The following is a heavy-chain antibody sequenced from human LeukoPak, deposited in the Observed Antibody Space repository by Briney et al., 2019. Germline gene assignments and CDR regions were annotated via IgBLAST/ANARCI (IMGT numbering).Heavy chain of an antibody. CDR3: ARVEPDPGGSGSYCFDY. V-gene: IGHV4-34*01. J-gene: IGHJ4*02. D-gene: IGHD3-10*01. CDR1: GGSFSGYY. Sequence: SETLSLTCAVYGGSFSGYYWSWIRQPPGKGLEWIGEINHSGSTNYNPSLESRVTISVDTSKNQFSLKLSSVTAADTAVYYCARVEPDPGGSGSYCFDYWGQGTLVTVSS. CDR2: INHSGST.